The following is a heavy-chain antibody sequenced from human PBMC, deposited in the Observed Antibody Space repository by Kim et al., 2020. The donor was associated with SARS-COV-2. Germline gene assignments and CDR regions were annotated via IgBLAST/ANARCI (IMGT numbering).Heavy chain of an antibody. CDR1: GGSISSYY. D-gene: IGHD1-26*01. J-gene: IGHJ4*02. CDR3: ARGVVGATPVHY. Sequence: SETLSLTCTVSGGSISSYYWSWIRQPPGKGLEWIGYIYYSGSTNYNPSLKSRVTISVDTSKNQFSLKLSSVTAADTAVYYCARGVVGATPVHYWGQGTLVTVSS. CDR2: IYYSGST. V-gene: IGHV4-59*01.